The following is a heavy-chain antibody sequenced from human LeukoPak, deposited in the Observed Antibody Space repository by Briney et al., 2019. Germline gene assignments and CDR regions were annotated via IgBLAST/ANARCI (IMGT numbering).Heavy chain of an antibody. CDR3: ARVRGNYPTYSSDI. CDR1: GYTFTGYY. V-gene: IGHV1-2*02. D-gene: IGHD1-26*01. Sequence: ASVKVSCKASGYTFTGYYMYWVRQAPGQGLEWMGWINPNSGGTNYAQKFQGRVTMTRDTSISTAYMELSRLRSGDTAVYYCARVRGNYPTYSSDIWGQGTLVTVSS. CDR2: INPNSGGT. J-gene: IGHJ4*02.